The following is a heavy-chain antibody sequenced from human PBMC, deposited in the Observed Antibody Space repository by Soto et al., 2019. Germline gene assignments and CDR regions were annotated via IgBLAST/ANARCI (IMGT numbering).Heavy chain of an antibody. D-gene: IGHD3-22*01. Sequence: GGSLRLSCAASGFTFSSYAMSWVRQAPGKGLEWVSAISGSGGSTYYADSLKGRFTISRDNSKNTLYLQRNSLRAEDTAVYYCAKCRRYWVITTFDYWGQGTMVTVSS. V-gene: IGHV3-23*01. CDR3: AKCRRYWVITTFDY. J-gene: IGHJ4*02. CDR1: GFTFSSYA. CDR2: ISGSGGST.